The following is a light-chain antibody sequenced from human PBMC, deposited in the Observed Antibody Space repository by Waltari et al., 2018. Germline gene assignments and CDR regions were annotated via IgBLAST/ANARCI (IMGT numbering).Light chain of an antibody. J-gene: IGLJ2*01. CDR3: QSYDSSLSGSV. CDR1: SSNIGAGYD. V-gene: IGLV1-40*01. Sequence: QSVLTQPPSVSGAPGQRVTIAFSGRSSNIGAGYDVHWYQQLPGTAPKLLIYDKNNRPSGVPDRFSGSKSGTSASLAITGLQAEDEADYYCQSYDSSLSGSVFGGGTK. CDR2: DKN.